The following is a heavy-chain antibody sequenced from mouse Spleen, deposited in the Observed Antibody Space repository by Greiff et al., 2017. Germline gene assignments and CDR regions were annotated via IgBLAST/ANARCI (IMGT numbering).Heavy chain of an antibody. Sequence: DVKLVESGGGLVQPGGSLKLSCATSGFTFSDYYMYWVRQTPEKRLEWVAYISNGGGSTYYPDTVKGRFTISRDNAKNTLYLQMSRLKSEDTAMYYCARQGYGPWFAYWGQGTLVTVSA. J-gene: IGHJ3*01. CDR2: ISNGGGST. D-gene: IGHD2-10*02. CDR1: GFTFSDYY. V-gene: IGHV5-12*02. CDR3: ARQGYGPWFAY.